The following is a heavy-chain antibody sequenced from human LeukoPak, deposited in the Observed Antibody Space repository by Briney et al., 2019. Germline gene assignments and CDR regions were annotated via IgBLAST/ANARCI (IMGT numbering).Heavy chain of an antibody. CDR1: GGSSSSYY. J-gene: IGHJ6*03. V-gene: IGHV4-59*01. CDR2: IYYSGST. CDR3: ARGYYYYYMDV. Sequence: ETSETLSLTGTGSGGSSSSYYWSWIRQPPGKGLEGSGYIYYSGSTNYNPSLKSRVTISVDTSKNQFSLKLSSVTAADTAVYYCARGYYYYYMDVWGKGTTVTVSS.